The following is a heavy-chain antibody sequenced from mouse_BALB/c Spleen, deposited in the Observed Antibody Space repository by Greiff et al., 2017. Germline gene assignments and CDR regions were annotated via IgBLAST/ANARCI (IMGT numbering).Heavy chain of an antibody. Sequence: QVQLKESGAELMKPGASVKISCKATGYTFSSYWIEWVKQRPGHGLEWIGEILPGSGSTNYNEKFKGKATFTADTSSNTAYMQLSSLTSEDSAVYYCARDGSSGDAMDYWGQGTSVTVSS. D-gene: IGHD1-1*01. CDR1: GYTFSSYW. J-gene: IGHJ4*01. CDR2: ILPGSGST. V-gene: IGHV1-9*01. CDR3: ARDGSSGDAMDY.